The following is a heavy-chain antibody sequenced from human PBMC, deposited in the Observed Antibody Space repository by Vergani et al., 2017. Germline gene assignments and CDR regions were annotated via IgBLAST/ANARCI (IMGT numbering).Heavy chain of an antibody. D-gene: IGHD2-15*01. Sequence: QVQLQEAGPGLATPSETLSLTCTVSGGSISNNYWSWIRQPPGKGLEWIGYISYGGITNYNPSLMGRVTISLDTSKNQFSLNLSSVTAADTAVYYCARAGYCSGDSCYAGPFDYWGQGTLVTVSS. J-gene: IGHJ4*02. CDR1: GGSISNNY. CDR2: ISYGGIT. V-gene: IGHV4-59*01. CDR3: ARAGYCSGDSCYAGPFDY.